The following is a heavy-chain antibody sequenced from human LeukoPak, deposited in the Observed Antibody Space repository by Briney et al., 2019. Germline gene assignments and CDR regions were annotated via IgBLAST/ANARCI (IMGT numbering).Heavy chain of an antibody. CDR1: GYTFSNYA. D-gene: IGHD1-26*01. CDR3: ARGQEWDSWIVDF. CDR2: NTGGNPIT. J-gene: IGHJ4*02. V-gene: IGHV1-3*01. Sequence: VASVTVSCKTSGYTFSNYAIHWLRQAPGQRPEWMGCNTGGNPITQYSQKFQGRLTFNRDTSASTAFMELSSLTSEDTAVYYCARGQEWDSWIVDFWGQGTLVTVSS.